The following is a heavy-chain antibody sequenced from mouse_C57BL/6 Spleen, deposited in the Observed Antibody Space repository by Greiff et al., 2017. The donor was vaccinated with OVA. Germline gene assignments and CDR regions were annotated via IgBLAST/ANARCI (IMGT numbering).Heavy chain of an antibody. Sequence: VMLVESGAELVKPGASVKISCKASGYAFSSYWMNWVKQRPGKGLEWIGQIYPGDGDTNYNGKFKGKATLTADKSSSTAYMQLSSLTSEDSAVYFCARKGTVVADYYAMDYWGQGTSVTVSS. D-gene: IGHD1-1*01. J-gene: IGHJ4*01. CDR2: IYPGDGDT. CDR3: ARKGTVVADYYAMDY. V-gene: IGHV1-80*01. CDR1: GYAFSSYW.